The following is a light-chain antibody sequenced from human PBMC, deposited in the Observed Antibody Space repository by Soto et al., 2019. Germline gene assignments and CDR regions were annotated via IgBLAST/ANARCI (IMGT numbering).Light chain of an antibody. CDR1: QNIGNW. V-gene: IGKV1-5*03. Sequence: DIQMTQSPSTLSASVGDTVTITCRASQNIGNWMAWYQQTPGKAPNLLIYRGSSRQSGVPSRFSGSGSGTEFTLSIVSLQPDDFAVYYCQQFNIYPYTFGRETKLESK. CDR2: RGS. CDR3: QQFNIYPYT. J-gene: IGKJ2*01.